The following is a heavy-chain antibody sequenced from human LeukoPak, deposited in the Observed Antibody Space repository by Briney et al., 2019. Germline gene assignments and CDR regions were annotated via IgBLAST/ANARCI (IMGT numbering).Heavy chain of an antibody. J-gene: IGHJ5*02. V-gene: IGHV1-18*01. CDR2: ISAYNGNT. CDR3: ARDLGITMVRGVRPDRFDP. CDR1: GYTFTSYG. Sequence: GASVKVSCKASGYTFTSYGISWVRQAPGQGLEWMGWISAYNGNTNYAQKLQGRVTMTTDTSTSTAYMELRSLRSDDTAVYYCARDLGITMVRGVRPDRFDPWGQGTLVTVSS. D-gene: IGHD3-10*01.